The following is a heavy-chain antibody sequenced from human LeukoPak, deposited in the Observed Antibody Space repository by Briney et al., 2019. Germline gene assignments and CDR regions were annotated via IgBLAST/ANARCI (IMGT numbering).Heavy chain of an antibody. CDR2: INPSGGST. CDR1: GYTFTKYY. Sequence: AAVTVSFKGSGYTFTKYYMHWVGQAPGQGVEGMGVINPSGGSTSYAQKFQGRVTITRDPSTSTVYMELSSLRSEDTAVYYCARDGVVVGATMHPESFDYWGQGTLVTVSS. V-gene: IGHV1-46*01. J-gene: IGHJ4*02. CDR3: ARDGVVVGATMHPESFDY. D-gene: IGHD1-26*01.